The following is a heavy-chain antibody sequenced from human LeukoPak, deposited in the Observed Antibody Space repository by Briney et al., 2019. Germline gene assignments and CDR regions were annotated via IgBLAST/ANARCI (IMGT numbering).Heavy chain of an antibody. CDR2: IRSKANSYAT. V-gene: IGHV3-73*01. CDR3: TRQGHYYDSGGYYYVDY. D-gene: IGHD3-22*01. J-gene: IGHJ4*02. CDR1: GFTFSGSA. Sequence: GGSLRLSCAASGFTFSGSAMHWVRQASGKGLEWVGRIRSKANSYATAYAASVKGRFTISRDDSKNTAYLQMNSLKTEDTAVYYCTRQGHYYDSGGYYYVDYWGQGTLVTVSS.